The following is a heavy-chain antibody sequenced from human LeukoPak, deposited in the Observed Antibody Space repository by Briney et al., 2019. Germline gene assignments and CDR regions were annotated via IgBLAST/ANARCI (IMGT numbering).Heavy chain of an antibody. CDR1: GFTFSDYY. Sequence: GGSLRLSCAASGFTFSDYYMSWIRQAPGKGLEWVSYISSSGSTIYYADSVKGRFTISRDNSKNTLYLQMNTLRAEDTAVYYCARVLWELLGRGGSYYFDYWGQGALVTVSS. CDR3: ARVLWELLGRGGSYYFDY. D-gene: IGHD1-26*01. J-gene: IGHJ4*02. V-gene: IGHV3-11*01. CDR2: ISSSGSTI.